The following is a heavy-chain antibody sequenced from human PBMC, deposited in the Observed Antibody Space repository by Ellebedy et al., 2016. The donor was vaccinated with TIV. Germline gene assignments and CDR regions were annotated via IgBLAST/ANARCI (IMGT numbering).Heavy chain of an antibody. CDR1: GFTFSSYA. J-gene: IGHJ6*02. CDR2: ISVSGGSP. CDR3: AKGSGGSCCNYYYYGMDV. V-gene: IGHV3-23*01. D-gene: IGHD2-15*01. Sequence: PGGSLRLSCAASGFTFSSYAMSRVRQAPGKGLEWVSAISVSGGSPYYADSVKGRFTISRENPKNTLYLQMNSLRAEDTAVYYCAKGSGGSCCNYYYYGMDVWGQGTTVTVSS.